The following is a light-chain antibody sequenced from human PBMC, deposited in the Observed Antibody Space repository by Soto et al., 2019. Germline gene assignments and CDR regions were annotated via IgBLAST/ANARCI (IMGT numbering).Light chain of an antibody. J-gene: IGKJ2*01. CDR1: QSISSN. CDR3: QQYNNWRSYT. CDR2: GAS. Sequence: EIVMTQSPATLSVSLGERATLTCRASQSISSNLAWYQQKPGQAPRLLIYGASTRATGIPDRFSGSGSGTDFTLTISSLQSEDLAVYFCQQYNNWRSYTFGQGTKLEIK. V-gene: IGKV3-15*01.